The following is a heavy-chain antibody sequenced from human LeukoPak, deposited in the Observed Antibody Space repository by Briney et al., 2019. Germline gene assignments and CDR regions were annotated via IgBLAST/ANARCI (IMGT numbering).Heavy chain of an antibody. CDR2: ISAYNGNT. D-gene: IGHD6-19*01. CDR3: ASSIAVAGTGFDY. CDR1: GYTFTSYG. J-gene: IGHJ4*02. V-gene: IGHV1-18*01. Sequence: RAASVKVSCKASGYTFTSYGISWVRQAPGQGLEWMGWISAYNGNTNYAQKFQGRVTMTRDTSISTAYMELSRLRSDDTAVYYCASSIAVAGTGFDYWGQGTLVTVSS.